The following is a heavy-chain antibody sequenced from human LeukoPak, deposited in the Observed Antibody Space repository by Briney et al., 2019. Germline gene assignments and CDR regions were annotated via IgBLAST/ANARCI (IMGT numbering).Heavy chain of an antibody. Sequence: GGSLRLSCAASGFTLSSYAMTWVRQAPGKGLEWVSATSGSGVRTDYADSVRGRFTISRDNAKNTLYLQMSSLRAEDTAVYYCAKDNTHGGNSGERAPYALDVWGQGTTVLVSS. CDR3: AKDNTHGGNSGERAPYALDV. V-gene: IGHV3-23*01. D-gene: IGHD4-23*01. J-gene: IGHJ6*02. CDR2: TSGSGVRT. CDR1: GFTLSSYA.